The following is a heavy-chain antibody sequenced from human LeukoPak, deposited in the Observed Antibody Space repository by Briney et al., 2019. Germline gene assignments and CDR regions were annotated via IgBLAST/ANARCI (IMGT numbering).Heavy chain of an antibody. J-gene: IGHJ4*02. CDR2: ISGSGGST. CDR1: GFTFSSYA. D-gene: IGHD3-10*01. Sequence: PGGSLRLSCAASGFTFSSYAMSWVRQAPGKGLEWVSAISGSGGSTYYADSVKGRFTISRDNSKNTLYLQMNSLRAEDTATYYCAKLPIREVRGVIRGGFDYWGQGTLVTVSS. V-gene: IGHV3-23*01. CDR3: AKLPIREVRGVIRGGFDY.